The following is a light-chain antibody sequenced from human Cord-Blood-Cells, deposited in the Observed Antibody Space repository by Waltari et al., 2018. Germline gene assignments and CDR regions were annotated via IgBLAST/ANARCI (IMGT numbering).Light chain of an antibody. CDR1: QSLLHSNGYNY. J-gene: IGKJ5*01. V-gene: IGKV2-28*01. CDR2: LGS. Sequence: DIVMTQSPLSLPVTPGEPASISCRSSQSLLHSNGYNYLDWYLQKPGQSPQLLIYLGSNRASGVPDRFSGSGSGTDFTLTISRVEAEDVGVYYCMQALQTPQITFGQGTRLEIK. CDR3: MQALQTPQIT.